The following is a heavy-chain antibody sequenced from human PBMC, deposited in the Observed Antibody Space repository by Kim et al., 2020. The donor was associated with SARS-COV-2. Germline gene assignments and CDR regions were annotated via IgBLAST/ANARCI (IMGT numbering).Heavy chain of an antibody. J-gene: IGHJ4*02. Sequence: DDVASVKDRFTISRDDSKNPVFLQTNSLKTEDTAVYYCTRLRPAPLYFRDYWGQGTLVTVSS. CDR3: TRLRPAPLYFRDY. V-gene: IGHV3-72*01. D-gene: IGHD2-15*01.